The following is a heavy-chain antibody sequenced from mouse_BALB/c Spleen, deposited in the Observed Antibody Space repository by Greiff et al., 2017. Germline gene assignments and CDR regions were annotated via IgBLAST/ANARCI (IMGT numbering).Heavy chain of an antibody. V-gene: IGHV5-6-4*01. D-gene: IGHD2-4*01. Sequence: EVKVEESGGGLVKPGGSLKLSCAASGFTFSSYTMSWVRQTPEKRLEWVATISSGGSYTYYPDSVKGRFTISRDNAKNTLYLQMSSLKSEDTAMYYCTRGEATMITTGRDYYAMDYWGQGTSVTVSS. J-gene: IGHJ4*01. CDR3: TRGEATMITTGRDYYAMDY. CDR2: ISSGGSYT. CDR1: GFTFSSYT.